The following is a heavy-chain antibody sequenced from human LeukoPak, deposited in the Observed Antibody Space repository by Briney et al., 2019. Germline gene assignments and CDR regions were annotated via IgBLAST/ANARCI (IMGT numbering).Heavy chain of an antibody. CDR3: ARDRVTYSQGYTCFDY. CDR2: INEDGSGT. Sequence: GGSLRLSCAASGFTFSSHWMSWVRQAPGKGLEWVASINEDGSGTYYVDSVKGRFTISRDNAKNSLYLQMNSLRAEDTAVYYCARDRVTYSQGYTCFDYWGQGTLVTVSS. D-gene: IGHD5-18*01. CDR1: GFTFSSHW. J-gene: IGHJ4*02. V-gene: IGHV3-7*01.